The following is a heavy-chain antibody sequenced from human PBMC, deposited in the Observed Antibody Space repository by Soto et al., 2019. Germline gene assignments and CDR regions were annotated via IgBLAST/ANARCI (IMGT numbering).Heavy chain of an antibody. CDR3: ASIPQNYADFDY. CDR1: GGTFSSYT. J-gene: IGHJ4*02. D-gene: IGHD1-7*01. Sequence: ASVKVSCKASGGTFSSYTISWVRQAPGQGLEWMGRIIPILGIANYAQKFQGRVTITADKSTSTAYMELSSLRSEDTAVYYCASIPQNYADFDYWGQGTLVTVSS. CDR2: IIPILGIA. V-gene: IGHV1-69*02.